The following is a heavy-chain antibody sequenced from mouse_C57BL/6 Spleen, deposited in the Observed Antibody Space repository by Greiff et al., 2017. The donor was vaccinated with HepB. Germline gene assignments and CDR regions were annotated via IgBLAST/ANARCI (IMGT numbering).Heavy chain of an antibody. CDR2: IYPGDGDT. V-gene: IGHV1-82*01. CDR1: GYAFSSSW. Sequence: VQVVESGPELVKPGASVKISCKASGYAFSSSWMNWVKQRPGKGLEWIGRIYPGDGDTNYNGKFKGKATLTADKSSSTAYMQLSSLTSEDSAVYFCARGDYPFFDYWGQGTTLTVSS. J-gene: IGHJ2*01. D-gene: IGHD2-4*01. CDR3: ARGDYPFFDY.